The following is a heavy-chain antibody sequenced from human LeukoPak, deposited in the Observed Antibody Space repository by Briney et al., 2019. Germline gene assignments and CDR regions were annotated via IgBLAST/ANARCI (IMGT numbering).Heavy chain of an antibody. V-gene: IGHV4-59*08. J-gene: IGHJ4*02. CDR2: IYYSGST. CDR1: GGSISSYY. D-gene: IGHD6-13*01. CDR3: ARGPAAAGDGFDY. Sequence: SETLSLTCTVSGGSISSYYWSWIRQPPGKGLEWIGYIYYSGSTNYNPSLKSRVTISIDTSKNQFSLKLSSVTAADTAVYYCARGPAAAGDGFDYWGQGTLVTVSS.